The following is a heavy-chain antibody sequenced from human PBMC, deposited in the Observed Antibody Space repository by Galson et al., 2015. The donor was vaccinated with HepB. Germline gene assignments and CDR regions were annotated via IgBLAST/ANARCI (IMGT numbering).Heavy chain of an antibody. J-gene: IGHJ4*02. D-gene: IGHD1-26*01. CDR3: ARGGAWELLSSPLFYFDS. CDR1: GFIFRNFA. V-gene: IGHV3-30*04. CDR2: IAYDGSAQ. Sequence: SLRLSCAASGFIFRNFAMHWVRQAPDKGLEWVAVIAYDGSAQYYADSVKGRFTISRDNSENTMYLQMNMLTTEDTAVYYCARGGAWELLSSPLFYFDSWGQGTLVTVSS.